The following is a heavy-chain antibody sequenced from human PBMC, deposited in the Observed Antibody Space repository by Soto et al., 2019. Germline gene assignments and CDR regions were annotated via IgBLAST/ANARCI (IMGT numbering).Heavy chain of an antibody. CDR1: GGSISSSSYY. Sequence: SETLSLTCTVSGGSISSSSYYWGWIRQPPGKGLEWIGSIYYSGSTYYNPSLKSRVTISVDTSKNQFSLKLSSVTAADTAVYYCARRSIAAAGNFDYWGQGTLVSVSS. V-gene: IGHV4-39*01. CDR2: IYYSGST. D-gene: IGHD6-13*01. CDR3: ARRSIAAAGNFDY. J-gene: IGHJ4*02.